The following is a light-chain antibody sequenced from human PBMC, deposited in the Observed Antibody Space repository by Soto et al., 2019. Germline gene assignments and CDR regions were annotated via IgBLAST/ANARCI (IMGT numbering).Light chain of an antibody. CDR1: SSDVGGYNF. V-gene: IGLV2-14*03. CDR3: SSYTTSSNVV. CDR2: EVS. J-gene: IGLJ1*01. Sequence: QSVLSHPASVLWSPGQSITISCTGTSSDVGGYNFVSWYQQHPGRAPKLMIYEVSNRPSGVSNRFSGSKSGNTASLTISGLQPEDEADYYCSSYTTSSNVVFGTGTKVTVL.